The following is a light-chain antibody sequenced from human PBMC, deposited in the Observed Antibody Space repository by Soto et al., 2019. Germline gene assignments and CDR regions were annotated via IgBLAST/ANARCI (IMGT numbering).Light chain of an antibody. Sequence: DIQMTQSPSTLSASVGDIVTLTCRASQTISTWLAWYQQKPGKAPKLLIYGASSLQTGVPSRFSGSGSGTEFTLTISSRQPDDFATYYCQQYNSYSYTFGQGTKLEIK. J-gene: IGKJ2*01. V-gene: IGKV1-5*01. CDR2: GAS. CDR3: QQYNSYSYT. CDR1: QTISTW.